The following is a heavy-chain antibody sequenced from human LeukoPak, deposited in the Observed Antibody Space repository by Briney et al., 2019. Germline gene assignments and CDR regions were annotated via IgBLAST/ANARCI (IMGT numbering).Heavy chain of an antibody. D-gene: IGHD1-26*01. CDR3: ARDALVGATGAYFDY. CDR1: GFTFSSYS. V-gene: IGHV3-21*01. CDR2: ISSSSSYI. Sequence: PGGSLRLSCAASGFTFSSYSMNWVRQAPGKGLEWVSSISSSSSYIYYADSVKGRFTISRDNAKNSLYLQMNSLRAEDTAVYYCARDALVGATGAYFDYWGQGTLVTVSS. J-gene: IGHJ4*02.